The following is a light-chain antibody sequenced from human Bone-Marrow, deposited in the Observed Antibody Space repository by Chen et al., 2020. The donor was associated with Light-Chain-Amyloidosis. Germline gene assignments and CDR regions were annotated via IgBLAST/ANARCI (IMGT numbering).Light chain of an antibody. J-gene: IGLJ2*01. CDR3: QSADSSGPYEVI. V-gene: IGLV3-25*03. CDR1: DLPTKY. CDR2: RDT. Sequence: SYELTQPPSVSVSLGQTARITCSGDDLPTKYAYCYQQKPGQAPVLVIHRDTERPSGISERFSVSSSGTTATLPIRGVQAEDEADSHCQSADSSGPYEVIFVGGTKLTVL.